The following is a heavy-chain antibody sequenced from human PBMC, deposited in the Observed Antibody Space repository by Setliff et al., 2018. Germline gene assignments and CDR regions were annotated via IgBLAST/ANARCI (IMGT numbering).Heavy chain of an antibody. V-gene: IGHV4-31*03. Sequence: SETLSLTCTVSGGSISSGGYYWSWIRQHPGKGLEWIGYIYYSGSTYYNPSLKSRVTIIMETSKNRFSLWLTSVTAADAAVYYCVRTTRSTGFYGQGVAYYMDVWDKGTKVTVSS. D-gene: IGHD2-8*02. J-gene: IGHJ6*03. CDR1: GGSISSGGYY. CDR3: VRTTRSTGFYGQGVAYYMDV. CDR2: IYYSGST.